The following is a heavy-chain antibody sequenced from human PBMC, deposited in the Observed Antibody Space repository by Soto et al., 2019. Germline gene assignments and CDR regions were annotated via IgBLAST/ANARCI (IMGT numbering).Heavy chain of an antibody. V-gene: IGHV4-34*01. CDR3: ARDKITGLFDY. J-gene: IGHJ4*02. D-gene: IGHD2-8*02. CDR2: INHSGST. Sequence: PSETLSLTCTVSGGSISGYYWTWIRQPPGTGLEWIGEINHSGSTNYNPSLKSQVTISVDTSKNQFSLKLTSVTAADTAVYYCARDKITGLFDYWGQGTLVTVSS. CDR1: GGSISGYY.